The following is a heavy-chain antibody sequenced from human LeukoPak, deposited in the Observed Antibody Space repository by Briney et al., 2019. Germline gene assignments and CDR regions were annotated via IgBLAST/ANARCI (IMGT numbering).Heavy chain of an antibody. V-gene: IGHV3-21*01. CDR2: ISSSSSYI. Sequence: GGSLRLSCAASGFTFSSYSMNWVRQAPGKGLEWVSSISSSSSYIYYADSVKGRFTISRDNAKNSLYLQMNSLRAEDTAVYYCAREPLYYYDSSGYYPYYSDYWGQGTLVTVSS. D-gene: IGHD3-22*01. CDR1: GFTFSSYS. J-gene: IGHJ4*02. CDR3: AREPLYYYDSSGYYPYYSDY.